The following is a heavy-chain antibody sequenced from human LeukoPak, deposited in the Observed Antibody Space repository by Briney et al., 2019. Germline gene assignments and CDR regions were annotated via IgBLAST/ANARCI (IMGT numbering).Heavy chain of an antibody. CDR2: IKPETGAT. D-gene: IGHD3-16*01. CDR1: GYTFTGYY. Sequence: ASVKVSCKASGYTFTGYYIHWVRQAPRQGLEWMGWIKPETGATNYEQEFQGRVTMTQDTSTTTVYMELRGLTSDDTALYYCSRDRGPEWWGSFDHWGQGTLVTVSS. J-gene: IGHJ4*02. V-gene: IGHV1-2*02. CDR3: SRDRGPEWWGSFDH.